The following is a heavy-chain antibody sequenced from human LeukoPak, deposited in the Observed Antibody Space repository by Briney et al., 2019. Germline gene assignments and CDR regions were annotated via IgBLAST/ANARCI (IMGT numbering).Heavy chain of an antibody. J-gene: IGHJ4*02. Sequence: SQTLSLTCSVSGGSISTGSYYCTWIRQPAWNGLEWFGRSNTSGSTNYSHSLKSRVTISVDTSKKQFSLNLSSVTAADTAVYYCARRGSSQYYFEYWGQGTLVTVSS. CDR2: SNTSGST. CDR3: ARRGSSQYYFEY. V-gene: IGHV4-61*02. CDR1: GGSISTGSYY.